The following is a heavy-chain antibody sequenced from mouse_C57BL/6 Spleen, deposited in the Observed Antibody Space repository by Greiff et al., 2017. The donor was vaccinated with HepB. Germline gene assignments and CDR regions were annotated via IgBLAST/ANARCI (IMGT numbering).Heavy chain of an antibody. CDR2: IRSKSSNYAT. CDR3: VRDQGVKAWFAY. V-gene: IGHV10-3*01. D-gene: IGHD2-2*01. CDR1: GFTFNTYA. J-gene: IGHJ3*01. Sequence: DVMLVESGGGLVQPKGSLKLSCAASGFTFNTYAMHWVRQAPGKGLEWVARIRSKSSNYATYYADSVKDRFTISRDDSQSMLYLQMNNLKTEDTAMYYCVRDQGVKAWFAYWGQGTLVTVSA.